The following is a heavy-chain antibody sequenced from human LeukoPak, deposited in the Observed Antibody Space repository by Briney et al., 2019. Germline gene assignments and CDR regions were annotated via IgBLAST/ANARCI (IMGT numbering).Heavy chain of an antibody. D-gene: IGHD6-13*01. Sequence: GGSLRLSCAASGFXFSTYSINWVRQAPGKGLKWVSSISGSSNYIFYADSVKGRFTISRDNARNSLYLQMNSLRAEDTAVYYCARDLIAAAGTFDYWGQGTLVTVSS. J-gene: IGHJ4*02. CDR2: ISGSSNYI. CDR3: ARDLIAAAGTFDY. V-gene: IGHV3-21*01. CDR1: GFXFSTYS.